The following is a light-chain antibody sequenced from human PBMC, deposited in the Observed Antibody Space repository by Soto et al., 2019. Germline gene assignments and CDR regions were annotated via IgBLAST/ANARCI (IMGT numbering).Light chain of an antibody. J-gene: IGLJ2*01. CDR2: GVK. CDR3: SSYARSNNVL. V-gene: IGLV2-14*01. Sequence: QSALTQPASVSGSPGQSITISCTGSGRDIGAYDYVSWYQQHPGKAPKLLIYGVKNRPSGVSYRFSGSKSGNTASLTVTGLQAEDEADYYCSSYARSNNVLFGGGTKLTVL. CDR1: GRDIGAYDY.